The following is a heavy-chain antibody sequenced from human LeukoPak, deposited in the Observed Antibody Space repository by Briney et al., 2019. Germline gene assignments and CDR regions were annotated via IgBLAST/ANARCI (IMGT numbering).Heavy chain of an antibody. CDR1: GGSISNFY. CDR3: ATHPPGFCSGGTCSDY. Sequence: SETLSLTCTVSGGSISNFYWSWIRQSPGKGPEWIGYIHYSGSTDYNPSLKSRVTISVDTSKNQFSLKLSSVTAADTAVYYCATHPPGFCSGGTCSDYWGQGTLVTVSS. CDR2: IHYSGST. V-gene: IGHV4-59*01. J-gene: IGHJ4*02. D-gene: IGHD2-15*01.